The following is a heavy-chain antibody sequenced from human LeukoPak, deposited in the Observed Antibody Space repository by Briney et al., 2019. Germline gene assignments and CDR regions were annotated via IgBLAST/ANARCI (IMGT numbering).Heavy chain of an antibody. J-gene: IGHJ4*02. CDR2: IYHSGRT. CDR1: GYSISSGYY. CDR3: ARERGYSFGSGGILYFDY. D-gene: IGHD5-18*01. Sequence: SETLSLTCTVSGYSISSGYYWGWIRQPPGKGLEWIGSIYHSGRTFYNPSLKSRVTISVDTSKNQFSLNLSSVTAADTAVYYCARERGYSFGSGGILYFDYWGQGTLVTVSS. V-gene: IGHV4-38-2*02.